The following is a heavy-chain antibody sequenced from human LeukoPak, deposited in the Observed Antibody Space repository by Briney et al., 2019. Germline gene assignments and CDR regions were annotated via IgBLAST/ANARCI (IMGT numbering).Heavy chain of an antibody. J-gene: IGHJ4*02. V-gene: IGHV1-18*01. Sequence: ASVKVSCKTSGYTFTYYVISWVRQAPGQGLEWMGWINTYNGNTNDAQKFQGRVTMTTDTSTSTAYMELRSLRSDDTAVYYCARGEKPYDYWGQGTLVSVSS. CDR1: GYTFTYYV. CDR3: ARGEKPYDY. D-gene: IGHD1-26*01. CDR2: INTYNGNT.